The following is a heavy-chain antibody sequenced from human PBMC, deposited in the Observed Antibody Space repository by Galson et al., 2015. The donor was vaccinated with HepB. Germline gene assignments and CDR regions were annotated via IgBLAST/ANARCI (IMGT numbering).Heavy chain of an antibody. Sequence: SLRLSCAASGFTFSSYSMNWVRQAPGKGLEWVSSISSSSSYIYYADSVKGRFTISRDNAKNSLYLQMNSLRAEDTAVYYCARDLWMGYYYDPLGAFDIWGQGSMVTVSS. CDR2: ISSSSSYI. V-gene: IGHV3-21*01. D-gene: IGHD3-22*01. CDR1: GFTFSSYS. CDR3: ARDLWMGYYYDPLGAFDI. J-gene: IGHJ3*02.